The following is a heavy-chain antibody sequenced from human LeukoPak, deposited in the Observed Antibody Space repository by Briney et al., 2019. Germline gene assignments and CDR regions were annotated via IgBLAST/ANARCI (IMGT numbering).Heavy chain of an antibody. CDR3: ARGCSSSSTSCHYYYMDV. D-gene: IGHD2-2*01. CDR2: INHSGST. J-gene: IGHJ6*03. CDR1: GGSFSGYY. Sequence: PSETLSLTCAVYGGSFSGYYWSWIRQPPGKGLEWIGEINHSGSTNYNPSLKSRVTISVDTSKNQFSLKLSSVTAADTAVYYCARGCSSSSTSCHYYYMDVWGKGTTVTVSS. V-gene: IGHV4-34*01.